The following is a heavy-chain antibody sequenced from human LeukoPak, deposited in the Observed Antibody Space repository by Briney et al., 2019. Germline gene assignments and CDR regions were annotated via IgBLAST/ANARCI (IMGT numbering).Heavy chain of an antibody. J-gene: IGHJ4*02. D-gene: IGHD3-22*01. Sequence: GGSLRLSCAASGFTFRSYGIHWVRQAPGKGLEWVSSISSSSSYIYYADSVKGRFTISRDNAKNSLYLQMSSLRAEDTAVYYCARDGPNYYDSSGYYTYDYFDYWGQGTLVTVSS. CDR1: GFTFRSYG. V-gene: IGHV3-21*01. CDR3: ARDGPNYYDSSGYYTYDYFDY. CDR2: ISSSSSYI.